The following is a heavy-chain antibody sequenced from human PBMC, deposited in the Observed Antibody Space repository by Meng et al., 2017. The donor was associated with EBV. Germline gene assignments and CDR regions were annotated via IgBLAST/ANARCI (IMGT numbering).Heavy chain of an antibody. Sequence: QVQLQESGPALVXPXXXXXLTXTXSGGSVNNESYYWGWIRQPPGKGLEYIGYIYYTGSTNYNSSLKSRVTISLDKSKNQFSPKLTSLTAADTAIYYCARGDYTNYPRWFDPWGQGTLVTVSS. D-gene: IGHD4-11*01. CDR1: GGSVNNESYY. CDR3: ARGDYTNYPRWFDP. J-gene: IGHJ5*02. CDR2: IYYTGST. V-gene: IGHV4-61*01.